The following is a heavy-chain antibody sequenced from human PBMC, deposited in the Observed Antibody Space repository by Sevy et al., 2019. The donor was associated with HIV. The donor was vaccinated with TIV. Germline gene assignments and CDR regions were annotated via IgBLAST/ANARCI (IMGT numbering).Heavy chain of an antibody. D-gene: IGHD2-2*02. CDR3: ARLRWDLVVVPGATPGCYFDS. J-gene: IGHJ4*02. Sequence: SETLSLTCTVSGDSINTYYWSWIRQPPGKGMEWIGYVSHSGNTNYNPPLKSRVSMSVDTSPNQFSLKVKSVTAADTAVYYCARLRWDLVVVPGATPGCYFDSWGQGTLVTVSS. CDR1: GDSINTYY. CDR2: VSHSGNT. V-gene: IGHV4-59*08.